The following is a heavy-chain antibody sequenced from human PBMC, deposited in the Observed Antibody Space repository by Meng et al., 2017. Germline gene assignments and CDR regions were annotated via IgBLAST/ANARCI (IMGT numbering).Heavy chain of an antibody. Sequence: GESLKISCAASGFTFSDYYMSWIRQAPGKGLEWVLYISSSGSTIYYADSVKGRFTISRDNAKNSLYLQMNSLRAEDTAVYYFSRVAILTSYYAGSYHYGMDVWGQGTTVTVSS. CDR1: GFTFSDYY. V-gene: IGHV3-11*04. J-gene: IGHJ6*02. CDR3: SRVAILTSYYAGSYHYGMDV. D-gene: IGHD3-9*01. CDR2: ISSSGSTI.